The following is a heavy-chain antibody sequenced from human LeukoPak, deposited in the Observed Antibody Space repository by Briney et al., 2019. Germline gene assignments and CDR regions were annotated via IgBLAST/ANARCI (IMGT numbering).Heavy chain of an antibody. J-gene: IGHJ4*02. CDR1: GGSISTYY. CDR3: ASSLYYYTSGAGFDY. Sequence: SETLSLTCTVSGGSISTYYWSWIRRPAGKGLEWIGRISASGSTNYNPSLKSRVTMSVDTSKNQFSLNLSSVTAADTAIYYCASSLYYYTSGAGFDYWGQGTLVTVSS. V-gene: IGHV4-4*07. D-gene: IGHD3-10*01. CDR2: ISASGST.